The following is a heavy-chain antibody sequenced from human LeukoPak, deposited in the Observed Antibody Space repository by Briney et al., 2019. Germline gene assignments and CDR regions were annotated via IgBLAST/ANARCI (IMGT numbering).Heavy chain of an antibody. CDR1: GYTFTGYY. CDR2: INPNSGGT. J-gene: IGHJ4*02. D-gene: IGHD6-13*01. CDR3: AREVAAAGTEYYFDY. V-gene: IGHV1-2*04. Sequence: ASVKLSCKASGYTFTGYYMHWVRQAPEQGLEWMGWINPNSGGTNYAQKFQGWVTMTRDTSISTAYMELSRLRSDDTAVYYCAREVAAAGTEYYFDYWGQGTLVTVSS.